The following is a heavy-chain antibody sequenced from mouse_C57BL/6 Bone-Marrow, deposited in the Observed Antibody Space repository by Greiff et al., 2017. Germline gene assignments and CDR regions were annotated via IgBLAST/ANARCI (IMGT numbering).Heavy chain of an antibody. D-gene: IGHD1-1*01. CDR1: GFNIKDDY. Sequence: VQLQQSGAELVRPGASVKLSCTASGFNIKDDYMHWVKQRPEQGLEWIGWIDPENGDTEYASKFQGKATITADTSSTTAYLQLSSLTSEDTAVYYCTTPFYYYGSRRFDYWGQGTTLTVSS. V-gene: IGHV14-4*01. CDR2: IDPENGDT. CDR3: TTPFYYYGSRRFDY. J-gene: IGHJ2*01.